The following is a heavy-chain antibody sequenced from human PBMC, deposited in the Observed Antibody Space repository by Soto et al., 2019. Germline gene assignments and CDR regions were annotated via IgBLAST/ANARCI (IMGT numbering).Heavy chain of an antibody. J-gene: IGHJ3*01. V-gene: IGHV3-74*01. CDR2: IHSDGSST. Sequence: EVQLVESGGGLVRPGGSLRLSFAASGLTFIYYWMHWVRQAPGKGLVWVSRIHSDGSSTTYADFVKGRFIISRDNARNTVDLQMNSVRVEDTAVYYCARGDRGAFDLWGQGTVVTVSS. CDR3: ARGDRGAFDL. CDR1: GLTFIYYW. D-gene: IGHD1-26*01.